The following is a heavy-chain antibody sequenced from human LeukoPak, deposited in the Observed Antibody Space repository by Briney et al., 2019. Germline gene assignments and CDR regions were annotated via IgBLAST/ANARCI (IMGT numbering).Heavy chain of an antibody. CDR2: ISYDGSHK. CDR3: AKRSDSGSHTFDY. CDR1: GFTFSSYG. V-gene: IGHV3-30*18. J-gene: IGHJ4*02. D-gene: IGHD3-10*01. Sequence: GGSLRLSCAASGFTFSSYGRHWVRQAPGKGLEWVAVISYDGSHKYYGDSVKGRLTISRDNSKNTVYLQMSSLRTEDTAVYYCAKRSDSGSHTFDYWGQGTLVTVSS.